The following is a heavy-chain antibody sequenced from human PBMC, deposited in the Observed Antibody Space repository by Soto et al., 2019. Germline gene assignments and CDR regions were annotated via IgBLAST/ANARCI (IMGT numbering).Heavy chain of an antibody. J-gene: IGHJ4*02. Sequence: SETLSLTCTVSGASISSGDYFWSWIRQSPGKGLQWIGYIYDSGSSYYDPSLKSRVTMSVDTSKNQFSLKLSSVTAADTAVYYCAREKGYISGPKNFDYWGQGTLVTVSS. V-gene: IGHV4-30-4*01. CDR2: IYDSGSS. D-gene: IGHD5-12*01. CDR3: AREKGYISGPKNFDY. CDR1: GASISSGDYF.